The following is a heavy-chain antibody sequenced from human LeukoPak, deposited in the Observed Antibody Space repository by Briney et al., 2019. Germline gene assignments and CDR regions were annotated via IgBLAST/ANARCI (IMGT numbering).Heavy chain of an antibody. CDR1: GGTISNYV. V-gene: IGHV1-69*13. J-gene: IGHJ4*02. D-gene: IGHD3-3*01. CDR2: IIPIFTTA. Sequence: SVKVSCKAAGGTISNYVISWVRQAPGQGLEWMGGIIPIFTTANYAQKFQGRVTITADESTSTAYMELSSLRSEDTAVYYCARRRAIFGVVIIDYWGQGTLVTVSS. CDR3: ARRRAIFGVVIIDY.